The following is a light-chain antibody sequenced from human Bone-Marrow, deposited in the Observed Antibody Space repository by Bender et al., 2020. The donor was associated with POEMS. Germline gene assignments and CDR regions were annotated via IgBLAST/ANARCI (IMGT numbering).Light chain of an antibody. Sequence: QSALTQPASVSGSPGQSITISCTGSSSDVGGYNLVSWYQQHPGKVPQLLIFEDTQRPSGVSNRFSASKSGNTASLTVSGLQAEDEADYYCFSYGGSKSVFGGGTKLTVL. V-gene: IGLV2-23*01. J-gene: IGLJ2*01. CDR1: SSDVGGYNL. CDR3: FSYGGSKSV. CDR2: EDT.